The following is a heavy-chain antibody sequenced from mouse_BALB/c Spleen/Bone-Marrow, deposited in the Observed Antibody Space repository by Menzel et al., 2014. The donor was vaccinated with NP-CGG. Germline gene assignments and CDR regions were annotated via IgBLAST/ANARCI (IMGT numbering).Heavy chain of an antibody. CDR2: INPRNTYS. CDR1: GYSFTSYT. J-gene: IGHJ2*01. V-gene: IGHV1-4*01. CDR3: TREGTYVGCSGHFDY. Sequence: QVQLQQSGAELARPGASVKMSCKASGYSFTSYTMHWVKQRPGQGLEWIAYINPRNTYSDYNQKFKDRATVTADKSSSTAYMQLSSLTSEDSAVYYCTREGTYVGCSGHFDYWGQGTTLTVSS. D-gene: IGHD2-3*01.